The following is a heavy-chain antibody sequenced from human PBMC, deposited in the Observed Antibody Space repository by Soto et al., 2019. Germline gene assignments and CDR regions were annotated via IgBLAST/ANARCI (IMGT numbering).Heavy chain of an antibody. J-gene: IGHJ6*02. CDR3: ARDPLGYCSSTSCPTPYYYYGMDV. CDR2: INPNSGGT. Sequence: ASVKVSCKASGYTFTGYYMHWVRQAPGQGLEWMGWINPNSGGTNYAQKFQGRVTMTRDTSISTAYMELSRLRSDDTAVYYCARDPLGYCSSTSCPTPYYYYGMDVWGQGTTVTVSS. CDR1: GYTFTGYY. V-gene: IGHV1-2*02. D-gene: IGHD2-2*03.